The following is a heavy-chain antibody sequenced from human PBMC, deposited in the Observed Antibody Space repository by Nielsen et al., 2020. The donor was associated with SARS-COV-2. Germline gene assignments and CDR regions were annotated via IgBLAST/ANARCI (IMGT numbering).Heavy chain of an antibody. Sequence: GGSLRLSCGTSGFTFEDYPMSWFRQAPGRGLEWVGFITSRAHGGTAHYAASVKDRFIISRDDSKGIAYLQMNGLEREDTAVYHCSRGMDYNFYNVLRGPRWFDPWGQGTLVTVSS. CDR3: SRGMDYNFYNVLRGPRWFDP. CDR1: GFTFEDYP. CDR2: ITSRAHGGTA. D-gene: IGHD3-3*01. J-gene: IGHJ5*02. V-gene: IGHV3-49*03.